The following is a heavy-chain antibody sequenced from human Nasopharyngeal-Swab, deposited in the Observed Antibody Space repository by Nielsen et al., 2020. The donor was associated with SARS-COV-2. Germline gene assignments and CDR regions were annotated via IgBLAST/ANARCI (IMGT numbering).Heavy chain of an antibody. V-gene: IGHV5-51*01. D-gene: IGHD6-19*01. CDR2: IYPGDSDT. CDR1: GYSFTSYW. CDR3: ARRIAVAGIYDY. Sequence: GGSLRLSCKGSGYSFTSYWIGWVRQMPGKGLEWMVIIYPGDSDTRYSPSFQGQVTISADKSISTAYLQWSSLKASDTAMYYCARRIAVAGIYDYWGQGTLVTVSS. J-gene: IGHJ4*02.